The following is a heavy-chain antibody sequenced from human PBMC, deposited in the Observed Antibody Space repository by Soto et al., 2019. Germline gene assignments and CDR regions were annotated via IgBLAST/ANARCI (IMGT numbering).Heavy chain of an antibody. CDR2: INHSGST. D-gene: IGHD5-12*01. J-gene: IGHJ4*02. CDR1: GGSFSGYY. Sequence: SETLSLTCAVYGGSFSGYYWSWIRQPPGKGLEWIGEINHSGSTNYNPSLKSRVTISVDTSKNQFSLKLSSVTAADTAVYYCARGLTEAPDSGYDLLYYFDYWGQGTLVTVSS. V-gene: IGHV4-34*01. CDR3: ARGLTEAPDSGYDLLYYFDY.